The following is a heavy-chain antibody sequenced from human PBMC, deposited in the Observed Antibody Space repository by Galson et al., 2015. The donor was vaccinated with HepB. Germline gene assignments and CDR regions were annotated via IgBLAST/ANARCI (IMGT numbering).Heavy chain of an antibody. CDR3: ASLWGWELLGRDAFDI. D-gene: IGHD1-26*01. CDR2: IIPIFGTA. V-gene: IGHV1-69*13. J-gene: IGHJ3*02. CDR1: GGTFSSYA. Sequence: SVKVSCKASGGTFSSYAISWVRQAPGQGLEWMGGIIPIFGTANYAQKFQGRVTITADESTSTAYMELSSLGSEDTAVYYCASLWGWELLGRDAFDIWGQGTMVTVSS.